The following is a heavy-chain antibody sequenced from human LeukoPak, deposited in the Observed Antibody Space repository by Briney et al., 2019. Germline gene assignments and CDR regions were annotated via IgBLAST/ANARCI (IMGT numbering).Heavy chain of an antibody. CDR1: GGSVTDYY. CDR2: IYYTGT. CDR3: ASRKLGNDY. V-gene: IGHV4-59*02. J-gene: IGHJ4*02. Sequence: SETLSLTCTVSGGSVTDYYWSWIRQSPGKGLEWIGYIYYTGTSYNPSLKSRVTISADTSKNQFSLKLISVAAADTAVYYCASRKLGNDYWGQGTLVTVSS. D-gene: IGHD7-27*01.